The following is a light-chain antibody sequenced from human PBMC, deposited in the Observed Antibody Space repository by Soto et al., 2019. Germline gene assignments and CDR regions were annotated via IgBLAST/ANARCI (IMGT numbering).Light chain of an antibody. CDR1: QSVSSN. J-gene: IGKJ1*01. V-gene: IGKV3-15*01. CDR2: GAS. Sequence: EIVMTQSPATLSVSPGERATLSCRASQSVSSNLAWYQQKPGQAPRLLIYGASTRATGIPARFSGSGSGTDFTLTINRLEPEDFALYYCQQYVSSPWTFGQGTKVDIK. CDR3: QQYVSSPWT.